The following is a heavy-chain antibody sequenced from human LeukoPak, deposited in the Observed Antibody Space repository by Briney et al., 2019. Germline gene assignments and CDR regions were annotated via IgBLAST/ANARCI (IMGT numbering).Heavy chain of an antibody. D-gene: IGHD2-15*01. CDR3: ARYAGSIVVVVAATDWYFDL. V-gene: IGHV1-2*02. CDR2: INPNSGGT. J-gene: IGHJ2*01. CDR1: GYTFTGYY. Sequence: ASVKVSCKASGYTFTGYYMHWVRQAPGQGLEWMGWINPNSGGTNYAQKFQGSVTMTRDTSISTAYMELSRLRPDDTAVYYCARYAGSIVVVVAATDWYFDLWGRGTLVTVSS.